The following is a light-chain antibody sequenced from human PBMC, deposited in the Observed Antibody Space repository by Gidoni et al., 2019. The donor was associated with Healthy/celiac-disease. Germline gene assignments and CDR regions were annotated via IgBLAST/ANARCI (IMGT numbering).Light chain of an antibody. Sequence: QSALSQPTAVSGAPGQSMTLSCTGGSSAVGRYVLVSWYQVHPGKGPQLVIYEVRKRPSGVSFRFSASKSGNTASLRISGLQAEVVADYYCCSYAGCDTFIFGGGTKLSVL. V-gene: IGLV2-23*02. CDR1: SSAVGRYVL. CDR2: EVR. J-gene: IGLJ2*01. CDR3: CSYAGCDTFI.